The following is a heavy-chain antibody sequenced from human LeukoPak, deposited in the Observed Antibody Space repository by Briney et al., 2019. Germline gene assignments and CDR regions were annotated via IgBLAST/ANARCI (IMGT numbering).Heavy chain of an antibody. CDR1: GGSISNYY. J-gene: IGHJ4*02. Sequence: SETLSLTCTVSGGSISNYYWSWIRQPPGKGLEWIGYIYYSGSTNYNPSLKSRVTISVDTSKNQLSLKVTSVTAADTAVYYCARERREQLLPPYTRSVTYFDYWGQGTLVTVSS. CDR2: IYYSGST. CDR3: ARERREQLLPPYTRSVTYFDY. D-gene: IGHD2-2*01. V-gene: IGHV4-59*01.